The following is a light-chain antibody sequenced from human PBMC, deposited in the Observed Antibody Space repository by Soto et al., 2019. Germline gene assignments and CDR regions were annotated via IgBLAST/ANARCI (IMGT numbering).Light chain of an antibody. J-gene: IGKJ1*01. CDR1: QSVSSSY. Sequence: SVLTKSPGNLSLSPGERATLSCRASQSVSSSYLAWYQQRPGQPPRLLIFDASRRATGIPERFSGSGSGTDFILTISRLEPEDFAVYYCQQYGGSPWTFGQGTKVDIK. V-gene: IGKV3-20*01. CDR2: DAS. CDR3: QQYGGSPWT.